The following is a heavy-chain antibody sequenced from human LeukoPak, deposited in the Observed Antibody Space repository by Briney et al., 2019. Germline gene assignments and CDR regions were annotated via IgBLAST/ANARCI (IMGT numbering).Heavy chain of an antibody. Sequence: GGSLRLSCAASGFSFSRYNMNWVRQAPGKGLEWVASIDISSTYIFYADSVKGRFTISRDNSKNTLYLQMNGLRAEDTAVYYCARRAGAYSHPYDYWGQGTLVTVSS. V-gene: IGHV3-21*04. CDR1: GFSFSRYN. CDR2: IDISSTYI. J-gene: IGHJ4*02. CDR3: ARRAGAYSHPYDY. D-gene: IGHD4/OR15-4a*01.